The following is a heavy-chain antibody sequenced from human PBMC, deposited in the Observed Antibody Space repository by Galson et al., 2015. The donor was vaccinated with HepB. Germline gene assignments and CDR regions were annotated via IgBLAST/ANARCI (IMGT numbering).Heavy chain of an antibody. J-gene: IGHJ3*02. CDR3: AREVVSSLSAFDI. Sequence: SVKVSCKASGYTFTSYHMHWVRQAPGQGLEWMGIINPSGGSTSYAQKFQGRVTMTRDTSTSTVYMELSSLRSEDTGVYYCAREVVSSLSAFDIWGQGTMVTVSS. V-gene: IGHV1-46*01. CDR1: GYTFTSYH. D-gene: IGHD2-2*01. CDR2: INPSGGST.